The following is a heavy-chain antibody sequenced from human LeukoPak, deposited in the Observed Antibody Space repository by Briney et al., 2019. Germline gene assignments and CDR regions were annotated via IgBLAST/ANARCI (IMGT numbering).Heavy chain of an antibody. Sequence: GWSLRLSCAASGFTFSSYSMNWVRQAPGKGLEWVSYISSSSSTIYSADSVKGRFTISRDNAKNSLYLQMNSLRAEDTAVYYCARAVVPWGQGTLVTVSS. CDR2: ISSSSSTI. CDR3: ARAVVP. CDR1: GFTFSSYS. V-gene: IGHV3-48*04. J-gene: IGHJ4*02. D-gene: IGHD3-22*01.